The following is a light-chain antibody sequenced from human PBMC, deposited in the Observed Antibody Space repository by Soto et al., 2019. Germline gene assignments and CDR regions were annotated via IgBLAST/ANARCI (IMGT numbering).Light chain of an antibody. CDR2: GAS. Sequence: EIVMTQSPATLSVSPGERATLSCRASQSVSSNFAWYQQKPGQAPRLLIYGASTRATGIPARFSGIWSGTEFTLTISSLQSEDFAVYYCQQYHNWPWTFGQGTKVEIK. CDR1: QSVSSN. J-gene: IGKJ1*01. V-gene: IGKV3-15*01. CDR3: QQYHNWPWT.